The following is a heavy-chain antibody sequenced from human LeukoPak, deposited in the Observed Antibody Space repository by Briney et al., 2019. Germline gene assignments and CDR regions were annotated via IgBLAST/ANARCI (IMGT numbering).Heavy chain of an antibody. J-gene: IGHJ4*02. CDR3: AKALGAICGTGCSSRYFGC. CDR2: ISGSGDSA. V-gene: IGHV3-23*01. Sequence: PGGSLRLSCVASGFTFRSYYMTWVRQAPGKGLEWVSGISGSGDSAYSADSMKGRFTISRDNSKNILYLQMDTLRAEDTAVYYCAKALGAICGTGCSSRYFGCWGQGTLVTVSS. CDR1: GFTFRSYY. D-gene: IGHD2-21*02.